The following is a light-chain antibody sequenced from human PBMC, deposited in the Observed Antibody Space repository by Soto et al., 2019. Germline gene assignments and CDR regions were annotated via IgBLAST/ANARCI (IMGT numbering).Light chain of an antibody. CDR3: QQTYSTPLT. V-gene: IGKV1-39*01. CDR1: QNIRKF. CDR2: GAT. Sequence: DIQMTQSPVSLSASVGDRVTITCRASQNIRKFLNWFQQHPGKAPKRLIFGATSLQSGAPSRFSGGGSGTDFTLTISILQPEDFATYFCQQTYSTPLTFGGGTKVDIK. J-gene: IGKJ4*01.